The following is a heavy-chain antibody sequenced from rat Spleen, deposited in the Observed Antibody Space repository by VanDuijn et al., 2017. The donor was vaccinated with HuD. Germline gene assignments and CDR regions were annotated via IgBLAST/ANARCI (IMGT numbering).Heavy chain of an antibody. D-gene: IGHD4-3*01. CDR2: IWAGGGT. Sequence: QVQLKESGPGLVQPSQTLSLTCTVSGFSLTTYHVSWVRQPPGKSLVWVGTIWAGGGTNYNSAVQSRLSISRDTSKSQIFLKMKRLQPEDTGTYYCARHLREASGVMDVWGQGASVTVSS. V-gene: IGHV2-72*01. CDR1: GFSLTTYH. CDR3: ARHLREASGVMDV. J-gene: IGHJ4*01.